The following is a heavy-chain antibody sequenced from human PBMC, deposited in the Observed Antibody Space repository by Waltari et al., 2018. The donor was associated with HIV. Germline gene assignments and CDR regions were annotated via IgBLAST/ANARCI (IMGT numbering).Heavy chain of an antibody. J-gene: IGHJ4*02. D-gene: IGHD3-16*02. V-gene: IGHV3-20*04. CDR3: ARDKYYDYVWGSYRYSGSDY. CDR2: INWIGGKT. CDR1: GFTFDDYG. Sequence: EVQLVESGGGVVRPGGSLRLSCAASGFTFDDYGMSWVRQAPGKGLEWVSGINWIGGKTSYVDSVKGRFTISRDNAKNSLYLQMNSLRDEDTALYYCARDKYYDYVWGSYRYSGSDYWGQGTLVTVSS.